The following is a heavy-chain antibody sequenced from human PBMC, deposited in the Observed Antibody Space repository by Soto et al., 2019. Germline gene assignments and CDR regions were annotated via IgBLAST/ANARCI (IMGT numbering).Heavy chain of an antibody. J-gene: IGHJ3*02. Sequence: GESLKISCKGSGYSFTSYWIGWVRQMPGKGLEWMGIIYPGDSDTRYSPSFQGQVTISADKSISTAYLQWSSLKASDTAMYFCSISTGVVGATALDAFDIWGQGTMVTV. CDR2: IYPGDSDT. CDR3: SISTGVVGATALDAFDI. CDR1: GYSFTSYW. V-gene: IGHV5-51*01. D-gene: IGHD1-26*01.